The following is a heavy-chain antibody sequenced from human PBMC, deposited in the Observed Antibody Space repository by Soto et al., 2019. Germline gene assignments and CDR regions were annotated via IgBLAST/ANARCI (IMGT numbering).Heavy chain of an antibody. V-gene: IGHV1-18*01. CDR1: NETLTTYG. D-gene: IGHD6-6*01. CDR3: ARDSSSSGYYDGMDV. J-gene: IGHJ6*02. Sequence: QVHLVQSGAEVKKPGASVKVSCKASNETLTTYGISWVRQAPGQGLEWMGWVSGYSGHSSSAQEFQDRVIMTTDTSTNTAYMERRSLTSYYSAVYFCARDSSSSGYYDGMDVWGQGTTVTVSS. CDR2: VSGYSGHS.